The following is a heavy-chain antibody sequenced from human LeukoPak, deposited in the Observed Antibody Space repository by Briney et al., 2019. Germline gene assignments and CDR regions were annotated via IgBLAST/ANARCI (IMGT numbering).Heavy chain of an antibody. CDR3: AKDLTRTPNAFDI. CDR1: GFTFDDYG. V-gene: IGHV3-23*01. D-gene: IGHD1-1*01. Sequence: GGSLRLSCAASGFTFDDYGMSWVRQAPGKGLEWVSAISGSGGSTYYADSVKGRFTISRDNSKNTLYLQMNSLRAEDTAVYYCAKDLTRTPNAFDIWGQGTMVTVSS. CDR2: ISGSGGST. J-gene: IGHJ3*02.